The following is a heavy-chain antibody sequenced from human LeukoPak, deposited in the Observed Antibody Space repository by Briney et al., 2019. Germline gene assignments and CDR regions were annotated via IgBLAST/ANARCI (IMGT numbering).Heavy chain of an antibody. J-gene: IGHJ6*02. D-gene: IGHD2-2*01. CDR1: GASISSYH. Sequence: SETLSLTCTVSGASISSYHWSWIRQPPGKGLEWIGDIYYSGSIKYNPSLKSRVTMSVDTSKNQFSLKLSSVTAADTAVYYCARHVRGKYCSSTSCSEAPYGMDVWGQGTTVTVSS. V-gene: IGHV4-59*08. CDR3: ARHVRGKYCSSTSCSEAPYGMDV. CDR2: IYYSGSI.